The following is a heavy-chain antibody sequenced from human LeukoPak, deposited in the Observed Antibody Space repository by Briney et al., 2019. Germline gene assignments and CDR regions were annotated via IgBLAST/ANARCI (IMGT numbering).Heavy chain of an antibody. D-gene: IGHD6-13*01. CDR2: INAGNGST. V-gene: IGHV1-3*03. CDR3: ARGIAAAGTYPLNWFDP. Sequence: ASVNVSCKASGYTFTSYAMHWGRQAPGQRLEWMGWINAGNGSTKYSQESQGRVTITRDTSASTAYLELSSLRSEDMAVYYCARGIAAAGTYPLNWFDPWGQGTLVTVSS. J-gene: IGHJ5*02. CDR1: GYTFTSYA.